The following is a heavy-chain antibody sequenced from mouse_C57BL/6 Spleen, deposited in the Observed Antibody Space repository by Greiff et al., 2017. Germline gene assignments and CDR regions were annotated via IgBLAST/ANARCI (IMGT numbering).Heavy chain of an antibody. Sequence: VQLQQSGAELVRPGASVTLSCTASGYTFTDYEMHWVKQTPVHGLEWIGAIDPETGCTDYNQKFKGKAILTADKSSRTAYMELRSLQSEDSAVYYCANWDGYWGQGTTLTVSS. V-gene: IGHV1-15*01. CDR1: GYTFTDYE. CDR2: IDPETGCT. D-gene: IGHD4-1*01. CDR3: ANWDGY. J-gene: IGHJ2*01.